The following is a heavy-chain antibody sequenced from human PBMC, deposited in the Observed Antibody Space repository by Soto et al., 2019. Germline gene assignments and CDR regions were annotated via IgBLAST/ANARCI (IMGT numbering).Heavy chain of an antibody. CDR2: IIPIFGTA. Sequence: ASVKVSCKASGGTFSSYAISWVRQAPGQGLEWMGGIIPIFGTANYAQKFQGRVTITADESTSTAYMELSSLRSEDTAVYYCARGIVVVPAALPMGSYYYYGMDVWGQGTTVTV. J-gene: IGHJ6*02. CDR1: GGTFSSYA. CDR3: ARGIVVVPAALPMGSYYYYGMDV. V-gene: IGHV1-69*13. D-gene: IGHD2-2*01.